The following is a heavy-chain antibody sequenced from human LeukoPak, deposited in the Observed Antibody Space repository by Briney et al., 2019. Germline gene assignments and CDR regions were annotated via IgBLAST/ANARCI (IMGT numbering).Heavy chain of an antibody. CDR3: ARGIVGTTDTTFDY. CDR2: ISSRTGHI. Sequence: KSGGSLRLSCAASGFTFSDYGMNWVRQAPGQGLEWVSSISSRTGHIFFADSVKGRFTISGDDAKNSLYLQMSSLRAGDTAVYFCARGIVGTTDTTFDYWGQGILVTVSS. J-gene: IGHJ4*02. D-gene: IGHD1-26*01. V-gene: IGHV3-21*01. CDR1: GFTFSDYG.